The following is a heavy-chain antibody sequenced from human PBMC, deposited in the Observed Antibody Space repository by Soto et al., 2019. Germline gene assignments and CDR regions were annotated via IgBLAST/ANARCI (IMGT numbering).Heavy chain of an antibody. CDR2: ISAYNGNT. CDR1: GYTFTSYG. CDR3: ARDSPPVDY. J-gene: IGHJ4*02. Sequence: QVQLVQSGAEVKKPGASVKVSCKASGYTFTSYGLSWVRQAPGQGLEWMGWISAYNGNTNYAQKRQGRVTMTTDTSTRTAYMGLRSLTSDDTDVYSCARDSPPVDYWGQGTLVTVSS. V-gene: IGHV1-18*01.